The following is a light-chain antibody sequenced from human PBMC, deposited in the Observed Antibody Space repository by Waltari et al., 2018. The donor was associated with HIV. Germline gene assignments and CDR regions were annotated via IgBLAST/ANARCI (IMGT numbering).Light chain of an antibody. CDR3: YCEADKNPVV. J-gene: IGLJ2*01. CDR1: VLTKKS. Sequence: SHKLTQPSSVSVSPGQTARITCAGDVLTKKSARWFQQKPGQAPVLMIYKDKERPSGIPERFSGSSSGTTVTLTINEAQVDDEADYYCYCEADKNPVVFGGGTRLTVL. V-gene: IGLV3-27*01. CDR2: KDK.